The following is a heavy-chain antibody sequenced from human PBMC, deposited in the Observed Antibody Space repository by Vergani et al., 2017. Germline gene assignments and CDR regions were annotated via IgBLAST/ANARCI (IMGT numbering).Heavy chain of an antibody. V-gene: IGHV3-11*01. Sequence: QVQLVESGGGLVKPGGSLRLSCAASGFSFSDHYMTWIRQGPGKGLEWVSYISISGNTIEYADSVKGLFSISRDNAKSSLFLQMDSLRAEETAVYYCARDHRDYNNYPGTFDIWGQGSMVTVSS. CDR2: ISISGNTI. J-gene: IGHJ3*02. D-gene: IGHD5-24*01. CDR1: GFSFSDHY. CDR3: ARDHRDYNNYPGTFDI.